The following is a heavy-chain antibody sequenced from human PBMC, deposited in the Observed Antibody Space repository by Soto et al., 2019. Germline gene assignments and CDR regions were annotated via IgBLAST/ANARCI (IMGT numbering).Heavy chain of an antibody. V-gene: IGHV4-31*03. J-gene: IGHJ5*02. D-gene: IGHD6-13*01. CDR3: AGEIPEAAGNWFDP. CDR2: IYYSGST. CDR1: GGSISSGGYY. Sequence: PSETLSLTCTVSGGSISSGGYYWSWIRQHPGKGLEWIGYIYYSGSTYYNPSLKSRVTISVDTSKNQFSLKLSSVTAADTAVYYCAGEIPEAAGNWFDPWGQGTLVTVSS.